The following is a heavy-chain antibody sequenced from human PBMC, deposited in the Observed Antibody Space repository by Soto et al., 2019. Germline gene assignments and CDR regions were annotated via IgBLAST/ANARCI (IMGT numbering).Heavy chain of an antibody. V-gene: IGHV1-2*04. CDR1: GYTFTGYY. CDR2: INPNSGGT. CDR3: ARDTDPSPTNYFDY. J-gene: IGHJ4*02. Sequence: ASVKVSCKASGYTFTGYYMHWVRQAPGQGLEWMGWINPNSGGTNYVQKFQGWVTMTRDTSISTAYMELSRLRSDDTAVYYCARDTDPSPTNYFDYWGQGTLVTVSS.